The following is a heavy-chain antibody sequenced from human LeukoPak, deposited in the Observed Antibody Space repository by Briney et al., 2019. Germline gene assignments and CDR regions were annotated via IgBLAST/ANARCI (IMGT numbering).Heavy chain of an antibody. V-gene: IGHV3-33*01. J-gene: IGHJ6*02. CDR2: IWYDGSNK. Sequence: PGRSLRLSCAASGFTFSSYGMHWVRQAPGKGLEWVAVIWYDGSNKYYADSVKGRFTISRDNAKNSLYLQMNSLRAEDTAVYYCARDEQADSTPDGMDVWGQGTTVTVSS. D-gene: IGHD2-15*01. CDR3: ARDEQADSTPDGMDV. CDR1: GFTFSSYG.